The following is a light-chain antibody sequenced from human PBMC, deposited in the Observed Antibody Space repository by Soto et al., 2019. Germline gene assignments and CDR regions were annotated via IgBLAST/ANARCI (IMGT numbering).Light chain of an antibody. V-gene: IGLV2-14*01. J-gene: IGLJ1*01. CDR2: EVS. CDR1: DSDIGAYNY. CDR3: SSYTSISTLV. Sequence: HSALTQPASVSGSPGQSITISCTGTDSDIGAYNYVSWYQQHPGKAPKLMIYEVSDRPSGVSNRFSGSKSGNTASLTISGLQAEDEADYYCSSYTSISTLVFGSGTKVTVL.